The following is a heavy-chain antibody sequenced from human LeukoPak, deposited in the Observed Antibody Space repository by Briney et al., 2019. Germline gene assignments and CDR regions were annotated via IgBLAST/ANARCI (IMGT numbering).Heavy chain of an antibody. V-gene: IGHV3-66*02. D-gene: IGHD1-26*01. J-gene: IGHJ4*02. Sequence: PGGSLRLSCAASGFTVSSNYMSWVRQAPGKGLEWVSVIYSGGSTYYADSVKGRFTISRDNSKNTLYLQMNSLRVEDTAVYYCAKAVGGSYYDYWGQGTLVTVSS. CDR1: GFTVSSNY. CDR2: IYSGGST. CDR3: AKAVGGSYYDY.